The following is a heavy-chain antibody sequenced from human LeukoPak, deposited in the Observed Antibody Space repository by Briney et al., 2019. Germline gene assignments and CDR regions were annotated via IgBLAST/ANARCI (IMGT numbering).Heavy chain of an antibody. CDR1: GYTFTGYY. D-gene: IGHD4-23*01. V-gene: IGHV1-2*02. J-gene: IGHJ4*02. CDR3: ARDPGDYGGNRFDY. CDR2: INPNGGGT. Sequence: ASVKVSCKASGYTFTGYYLHWVRQAPGQGLEWMGWINPNGGGTNYAQKFQGRVTMTRDTSISTAYMELSRLRSDDTAVYYCARDPGDYGGNRFDYWGQGTLVTISS.